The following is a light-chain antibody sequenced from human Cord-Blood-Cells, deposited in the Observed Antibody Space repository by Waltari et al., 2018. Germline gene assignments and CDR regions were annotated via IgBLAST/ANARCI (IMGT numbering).Light chain of an antibody. V-gene: IGLV2-14*01. CDR2: DVS. CDR1: SSDVGGYNY. Sequence: QSALTQPASVSGSPGQSITTSCTGPSSDVGGYNYVPWYQQHPGKAPKLMIYDVSNRPSGVSNRFSGSKSGNTASLTISGLQAEDEADYYCSSYTSSSTPVVFGGGTKLTVL. CDR3: SSYTSSSTPVV. J-gene: IGLJ2*01.